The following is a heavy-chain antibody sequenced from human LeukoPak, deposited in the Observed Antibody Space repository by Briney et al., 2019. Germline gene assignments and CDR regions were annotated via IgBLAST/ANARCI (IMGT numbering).Heavy chain of an antibody. V-gene: IGHV1-69*05. CDR1: GGTFSSYA. CDR3: AGEDCTNGVCYYYFDY. J-gene: IGHJ4*02. Sequence: SVKVSCKASGGTFSSYAISWVRQAPGQGLERVGGIIPIFGTANYAQKFQGRVTITTDESTSTAYMELSSLRSEDTAVYYCAGEDCTNGVCYYYFDYWGQGTLVTVSS. CDR2: IIPIFGTA. D-gene: IGHD2-8*01.